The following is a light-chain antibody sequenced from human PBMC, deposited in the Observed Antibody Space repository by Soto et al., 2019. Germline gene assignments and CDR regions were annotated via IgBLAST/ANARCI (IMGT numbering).Light chain of an antibody. V-gene: IGKV1-5*03. CDR3: QQYKSFWT. J-gene: IGKJ1*01. CDR2: KAS. Sequence: DIEMTQSPPTLSASVGDRVTITCRASQTVSNWLAWYHQKPGEAPKVLIYKASALESGVPSRFSGSGSGTEFTPTISSLQPDDFATYYCQQYKSFWTFGQGTKVELK. CDR1: QTVSNW.